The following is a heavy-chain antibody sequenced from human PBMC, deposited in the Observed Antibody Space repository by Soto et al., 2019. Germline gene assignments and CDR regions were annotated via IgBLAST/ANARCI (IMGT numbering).Heavy chain of an antibody. Sequence: DVQLVESGGDLAQPGGSLRLSCAASGFSISDYEMTWVRQAPGKGLEWVSYISGSGSTVYYADSVKGRFTISRDNAKNSVFLQINTLRVEDAAIYYSARNPSGQWVVPLYCDLWGQGTLVTVSS. D-gene: IGHD6-19*01. CDR1: GFSISDYE. CDR2: ISGSGSTV. V-gene: IGHV3-48*03. J-gene: IGHJ4*02. CDR3: ARNPSGQWVVPLYCDL.